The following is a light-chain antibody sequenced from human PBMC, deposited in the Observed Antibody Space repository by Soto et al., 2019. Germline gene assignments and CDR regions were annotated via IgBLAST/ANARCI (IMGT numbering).Light chain of an antibody. CDR3: QQCGSSST. J-gene: IGKJ5*01. CDR1: QSVLYSSNNKNY. Sequence: DIVMTQSPDSLAVSLGERATINCKSSQSVLYSSNNKNYLAWYQQKPGQPPKLLIYWASTRESGVPDRFSGSGSGTDFTLTSSRLEPEDFAVYYCQQCGSSSTFGQGTRLE. CDR2: WAS. V-gene: IGKV4-1*01.